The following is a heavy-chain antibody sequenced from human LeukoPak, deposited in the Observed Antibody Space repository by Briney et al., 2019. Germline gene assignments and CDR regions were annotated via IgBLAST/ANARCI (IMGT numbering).Heavy chain of an antibody. CDR2: ISSSSSYI. CDR1: GFTFSSYS. CDR3: ARGASCSSTSCPDYYYMDV. J-gene: IGHJ6*03. D-gene: IGHD2-2*01. Sequence: GGSLRLSCAASGFTFSSYSMNWVRQAPGKGLEWVSSISSSSSYIYYADSVKGRFTISRDNAKNSLYLQMNSLRAEDTAVYYCARGASCSSTSCPDYYYMDVWGKGTTVTVSS. V-gene: IGHV3-21*01.